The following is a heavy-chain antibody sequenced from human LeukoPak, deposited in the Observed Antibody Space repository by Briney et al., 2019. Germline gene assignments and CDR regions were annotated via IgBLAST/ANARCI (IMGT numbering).Heavy chain of an antibody. CDR2: FDPEDGET. CDR1: GYTLTELS. V-gene: IGHV1-24*01. D-gene: IGHD3-3*01. Sequence: ASVKVSCKVSGYTLTELSMHRVRQAPGKGLEWMGGFDPEDGETIYAQKFQGRVTMTEDTSTDTAYMELSSLRSEDTAVYYCATVAPPPNFWSGYHRYGMDVWGQGTTVTVSS. CDR3: ATVAPPPNFWSGYHRYGMDV. J-gene: IGHJ6*02.